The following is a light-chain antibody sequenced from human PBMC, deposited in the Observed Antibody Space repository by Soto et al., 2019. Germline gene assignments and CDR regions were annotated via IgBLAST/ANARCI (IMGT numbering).Light chain of an antibody. CDR3: QQTYTAPRT. CDR2: GAS. J-gene: IGKJ1*01. V-gene: IGKV1-39*01. Sequence: DIQMTQSPSSLSASVGDRVTITCRASQSITIYLNWYQQQPGKAPRLLIYGASTLQTGVPSRFSGSGSMTDFTLTISDLQPEDFATYYCQQTYTAPRTFGQGTKEDI. CDR1: QSITIY.